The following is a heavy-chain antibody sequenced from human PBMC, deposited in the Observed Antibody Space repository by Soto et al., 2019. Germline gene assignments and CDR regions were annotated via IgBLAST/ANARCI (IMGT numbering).Heavy chain of an antibody. D-gene: IGHD3-22*01. CDR3: AREDDSSGRAGTYHY. Sequence: QVQLVESGGGVVQPGTSLRLSCAASGFTFRSYVIHWVRQAPGKGLEWVAAISKDGSATHYADSVKGRFTGSRDNSKNTLYLQMDSLRVADTAVYYCAREDDSSGRAGTYHYWGQGTLVTVSS. CDR1: GFTFRSYV. CDR2: ISKDGSAT. J-gene: IGHJ4*02. V-gene: IGHV3-30*04.